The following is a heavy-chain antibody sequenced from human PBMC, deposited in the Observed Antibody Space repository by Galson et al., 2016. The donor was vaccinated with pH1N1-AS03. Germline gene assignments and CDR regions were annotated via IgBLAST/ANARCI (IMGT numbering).Heavy chain of an antibody. Sequence: SLRLSCAASRLTVSSNYMSWVRQAPGKGLEWVSVIYSGGSAYYADSVKGRFTISRHNSKNTLYLQMNSLRAEDTAVYYCARETVVGTGFEYWGQGTLVTVSS. CDR1: RLTVSSNY. CDR3: ARETVVGTGFEY. CDR2: IYSGGSA. J-gene: IGHJ4*02. V-gene: IGHV3-53*04. D-gene: IGHD6-19*01.